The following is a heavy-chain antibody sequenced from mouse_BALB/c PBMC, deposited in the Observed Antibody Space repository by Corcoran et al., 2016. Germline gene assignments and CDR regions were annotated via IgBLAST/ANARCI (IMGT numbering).Heavy chain of an antibody. CDR1: GNTFTDYG. Sequence: QIQLVQSGPELKKPGVTVKISCKASGNTFTDYGMNWVKQAPGKGLKWMGWINTYTGEPTYADDFKGRFAFSLETSASTAYLQINNLKNEDMATYFCARRSSYEGYYAMDYWGQGTSVTVSS. J-gene: IGHJ4*01. CDR2: INTYTGEP. V-gene: IGHV9-1*02. CDR3: ARRSSYEGYYAMDY. D-gene: IGHD1-1*01.